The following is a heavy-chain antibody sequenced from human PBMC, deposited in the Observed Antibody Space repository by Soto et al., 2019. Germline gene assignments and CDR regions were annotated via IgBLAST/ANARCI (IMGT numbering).Heavy chain of an antibody. J-gene: IGHJ4*02. D-gene: IGHD2-8*01. CDR1: GYTFTDYY. CDR2: INPGSGGT. V-gene: IGHV1-2*02. CDR3: ARGGAHCSNGVCLGHY. Sequence: QVHLVQSGADVRKPGASVKVSCKASGYTFTDYYMHWVRQAPGQGLERMGWINPGSGGTKFAQQFQGRVTMTRDTSITTAYMELSRLTSDDTAVYFCARGGAHCSNGVCLGHYWAQGTLVTVSS.